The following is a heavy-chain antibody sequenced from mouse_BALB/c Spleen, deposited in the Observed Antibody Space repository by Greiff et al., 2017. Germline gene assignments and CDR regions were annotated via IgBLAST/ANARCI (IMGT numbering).Heavy chain of an antibody. CDR3: ARITSSYAMDY. CDR1: GFTFSSYA. CDR2: ISSGGSYT. D-gene: IGHD1-1*01. V-gene: IGHV5-9-4*01. J-gene: IGHJ4*01. Sequence: DVKLVESGGGLVKPGGSLKLSCAASGFTFSSYALSWVRQSPEKRLEWVAEISSGGSYTYYPDTVTGRFTISRDNAKNTLYLEMSSLRSEDTAMYYCARITSSYAMDYWGQGTSVTVSS.